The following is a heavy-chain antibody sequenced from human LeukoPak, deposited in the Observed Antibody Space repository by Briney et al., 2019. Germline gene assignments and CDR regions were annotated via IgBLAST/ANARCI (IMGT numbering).Heavy chain of an antibody. J-gene: IGHJ5*02. CDR3: ARGYSGYDYGSYVWFDP. CDR2: IIPIFGAA. V-gene: IGHV1-69*13. Sequence: ASVKVSCKASGGTFSSYAISWVRQAPGQGLEWMGGIIPIFGAANYAQKFQGRVTITADESTSTAYMELSSLRSEDTAVYYCARGYSGYDYGSYVWFDPWGQGTLVTVSS. CDR1: GGTFSSYA. D-gene: IGHD5-12*01.